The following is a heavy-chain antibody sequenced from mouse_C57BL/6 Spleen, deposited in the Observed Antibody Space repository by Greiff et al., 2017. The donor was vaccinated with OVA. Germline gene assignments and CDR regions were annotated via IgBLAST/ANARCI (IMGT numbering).Heavy chain of an antibody. V-gene: IGHV1-50*01. CDR1: GYTFTSYW. J-gene: IGHJ1*03. Sequence: QVQLQQPGAELVKPGASVKLSCKASGYTFTSYWMQWVKQRPGQGLEWIGEIDPSDSYTNYNQKFKGKATLTVDTSSSPAYMQVSSLTSDDSAVYYCARKYYGSHWYFDVWGTGTTVTVSS. D-gene: IGHD1-1*01. CDR2: IDPSDSYT. CDR3: ARKYYGSHWYFDV.